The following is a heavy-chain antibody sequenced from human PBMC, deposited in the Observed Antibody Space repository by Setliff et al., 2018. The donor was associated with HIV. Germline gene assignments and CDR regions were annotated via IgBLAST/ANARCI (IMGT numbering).Heavy chain of an antibody. Sequence: GASVKVSCKASGYRFNTYGISWVRQAPGQGLEWVGWISPYNGDTRFAQSLQGRVTLTTDTSTNTAYMEMRALRSDATAVYYCVRGVTRAISGYYRDEYFQHWGQGTPVTVSS. V-gene: IGHV1-18*01. CDR1: GYRFNTYG. CDR3: VRGVTRAISGYYRDEYFQH. J-gene: IGHJ1*01. CDR2: ISPYNGDT. D-gene: IGHD3-22*01.